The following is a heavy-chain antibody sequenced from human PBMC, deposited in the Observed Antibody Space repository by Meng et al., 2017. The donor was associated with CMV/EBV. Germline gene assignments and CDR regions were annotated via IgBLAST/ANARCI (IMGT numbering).Heavy chain of an antibody. D-gene: IGHD5-24*01. CDR3: ARGGATALDY. CDR1: GFNFSNYE. V-gene: IGHV3-48*03. Sequence: GESLKISCAASGFNFSNYEMNWVRQAPGKGLEWLSYISSSGNTKYYADSVKGRFTISRDNAKNSLYLQMNSLRAEDTAVYYCARGGATALDYWGQGTLVTVSS. CDR2: ISSSGNTK. J-gene: IGHJ4*02.